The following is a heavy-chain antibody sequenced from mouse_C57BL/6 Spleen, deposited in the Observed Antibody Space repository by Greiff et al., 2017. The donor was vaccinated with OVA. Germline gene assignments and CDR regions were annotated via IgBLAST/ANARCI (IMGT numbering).Heavy chain of an antibody. V-gene: IGHV1-15*01. Sequence: QVQLQQSGAELVRPGASVTLSCKASGYTFTDYEMHWVKQTPVHGLEWIGAIEPETGGTAYNQKFKGKAILTADKSSSTAYMELRSLTSEDSAVYYCTREGITTVVGDWYFDVWGTGTTVTVSS. CDR3: TREGITTVVGDWYFDV. CDR2: IEPETGGT. D-gene: IGHD1-1*01. J-gene: IGHJ1*03. CDR1: GYTFTDYE.